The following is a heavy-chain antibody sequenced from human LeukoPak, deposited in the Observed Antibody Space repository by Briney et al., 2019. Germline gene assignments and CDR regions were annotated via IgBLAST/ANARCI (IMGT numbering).Heavy chain of an antibody. CDR1: EFTFNIYD. CDR2: IWYDGSNK. D-gene: IGHD2-15*01. Sequence: GGPLRLSCAASEFTFNIYDMHWVRQAPGKGLEWVTVIWYDGSNKYYADSVKRRFTISRDNSKNTLYLQMNRLTAEDTTVYYCARGPTPPYCSGGSCNGVLGDYYYGMDVWSQGTTVAVSS. J-gene: IGHJ6*02. CDR3: ARGPTPPYCSGGSCNGVLGDYYYGMDV. V-gene: IGHV3-33*01.